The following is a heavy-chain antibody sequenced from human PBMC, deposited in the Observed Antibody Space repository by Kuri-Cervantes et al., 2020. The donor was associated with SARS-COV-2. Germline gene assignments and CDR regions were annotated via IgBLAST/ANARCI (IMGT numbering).Heavy chain of an antibody. CDR2: VRYDGSNK. CDR3: VKSLRALPAPGDY. D-gene: IGHD6-13*01. Sequence: GGSLRLSCAASGFTFDDYAMHWVRQAPGKGLEWVASVRYDGSNKEYAASVKGRFTISRDNVKESLSLQMNSLRLEDTAVYYCVKSLRALPAPGDYWGQGTLVTVSS. V-gene: IGHV3-30*02. J-gene: IGHJ4*02. CDR1: GFTFDDYA.